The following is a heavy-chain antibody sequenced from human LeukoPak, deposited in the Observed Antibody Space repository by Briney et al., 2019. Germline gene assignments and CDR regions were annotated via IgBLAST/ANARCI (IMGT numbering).Heavy chain of an antibody. J-gene: IGHJ4*02. V-gene: IGHV3-48*03. CDR1: AFTFSSYG. Sequence: PGGSLRLSCAASAFTFSSYGMHWVRQAPGKGLEWISYMSSRDNTRYYAESVRGRFTMSKDNAKNTLSLQMNSLRAEDTAFYYCARGFGRFGHRFGYLGQGTLVTVSS. CDR2: MSSRDNTR. CDR3: ARGFGRFGHRFGY. D-gene: IGHD3-10*01.